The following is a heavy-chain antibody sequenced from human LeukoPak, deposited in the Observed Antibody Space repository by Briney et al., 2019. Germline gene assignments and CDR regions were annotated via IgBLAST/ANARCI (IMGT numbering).Heavy chain of an antibody. CDR3: ARTRLYSSSWYVDY. Sequence: PGGSLRLSCVASGFTFTNYWMNWVRQAPGKGLEWVASIKQDGSHKSYVDSVKGRFTISRDNAKNSLSLQMNSLRAEDTAVYYCARTRLYSSSWYVDYWGQGTLVTVSS. CDR1: GFTFTNYW. D-gene: IGHD6-13*01. J-gene: IGHJ4*02. CDR2: IKQDGSHK. V-gene: IGHV3-7*01.